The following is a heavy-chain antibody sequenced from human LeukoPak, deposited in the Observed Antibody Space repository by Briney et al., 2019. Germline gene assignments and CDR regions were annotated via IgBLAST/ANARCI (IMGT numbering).Heavy chain of an antibody. V-gene: IGHV1-8*01. Sequence: ASVKVSCKASGYTFTSYDINWVGQATGQGVEWMGWMNPNSGNTGYAQKFQGRVTMTRKTSIRTAYMEMSSLRSEDTAVYYCARGVGCSGGSCSDYWGQGTLVTVSS. J-gene: IGHJ4*02. CDR3: ARGVGCSGGSCSDY. CDR1: GYTFTSYD. CDR2: MNPNSGNT. D-gene: IGHD2-15*01.